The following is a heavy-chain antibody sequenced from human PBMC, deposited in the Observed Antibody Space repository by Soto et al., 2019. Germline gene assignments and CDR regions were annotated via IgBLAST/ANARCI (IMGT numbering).Heavy chain of an antibody. CDR2: IKQDGSEK. J-gene: IGHJ4*02. D-gene: IGHD5-12*01. CDR1: GFTFSSYW. V-gene: IGHV3-7*01. CDR3: ARVFGYSGYDSNFDY. Sequence: EVQLVESGGGLVQPGGSLRLSCAASGFTFSSYWMSWVRQAPGKGLEWVANIKQDGSEKYYVDSVKGRFTISRDNAKNSLYLQINSLRAEDTAVYYCARVFGYSGYDSNFDYWGQGTLVTVSS.